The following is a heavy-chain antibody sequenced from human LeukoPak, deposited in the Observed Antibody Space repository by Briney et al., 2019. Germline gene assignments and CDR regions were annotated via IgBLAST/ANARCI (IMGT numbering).Heavy chain of an antibody. CDR1: GYTFTGYY. D-gene: IGHD3-22*01. Sequence: ASVKVSCKASGYTFTGYYMHWVRQAPGQGLEWMGWIDPNNGGTNYAQKFQGRVTMTRDASISTAYMELSRLRSDDTAVYYCARGYYDSSGYFFWGQGTLVTVSS. CDR3: ARGYYDSSGYFF. CDR2: IDPNNGGT. J-gene: IGHJ4*02. V-gene: IGHV1-2*02.